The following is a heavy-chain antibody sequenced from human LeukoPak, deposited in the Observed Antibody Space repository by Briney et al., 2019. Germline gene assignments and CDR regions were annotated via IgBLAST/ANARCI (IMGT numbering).Heavy chain of an antibody. V-gene: IGHV3-74*01. CDR3: ARTYRSLDY. D-gene: IGHD6-19*01. CDR1: GFTFSSYW. Sequence: QPGGSLRLSCAVSGFTFSSYWMHWVRQAPGKGLVWVSRINRLRNTTAYADSVKGLFTISRDNTKNTLYLQMNSLRAEDTAVYYCARTYRSLDYWGEGTLVPVSS. J-gene: IGHJ4*02. CDR2: INRLRNTT.